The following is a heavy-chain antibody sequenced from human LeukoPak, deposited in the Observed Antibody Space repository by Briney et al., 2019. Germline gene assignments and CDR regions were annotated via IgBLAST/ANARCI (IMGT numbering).Heavy chain of an antibody. J-gene: IGHJ4*02. CDR3: AKGVVVAGRGYYFDF. D-gene: IGHD2-15*01. CDR1: GFTFYNYA. Sequence: GGSLRLSCVASGFTFYNYAMGWARQAPGKGLEWVSSISGTGGSPYSADSVKGRFTISRDNSNNTLYLQLNSLRAEDTAVYFCAKGVVVAGRGYYFDFWGQGTPVTVSS. CDR2: ISGTGGSP. V-gene: IGHV3-23*01.